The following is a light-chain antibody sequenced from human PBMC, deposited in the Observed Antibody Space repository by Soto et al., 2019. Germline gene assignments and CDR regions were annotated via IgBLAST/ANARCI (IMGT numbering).Light chain of an antibody. CDR3: AAWDGSLNNVL. CDR1: GSSIGTNT. J-gene: IGLJ2*01. CDR2: GDN. Sequence: QSVLTQSPSASGTPGQRVTISCSGSGSSIGTNTVNWYRQHPGTAPKLLIYGDNQRPSGVPDRFSGSKSGTSASLAISGLQSEDEADYYCAAWDGSLNNVLFGGGTKLTVL. V-gene: IGLV1-44*01.